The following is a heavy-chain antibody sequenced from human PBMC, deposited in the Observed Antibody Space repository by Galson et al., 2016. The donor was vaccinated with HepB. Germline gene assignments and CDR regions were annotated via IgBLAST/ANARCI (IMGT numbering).Heavy chain of an antibody. V-gene: IGHV3-23*01. Sequence: SLRLSCAASGFTFSDYALNWVRQAPGKGLEWVSTISGRGGGTYYADSVKGRFTISRDNSKNTLFLQMNSLRAEDTARYYCAKGAPYYYDSSGYHGPGDFWGQGTQVTVSS. D-gene: IGHD3-22*01. CDR1: GFTFSDYA. CDR3: AKGAPYYYDSSGYHGPGDF. J-gene: IGHJ4*02. CDR2: ISGRGGGT.